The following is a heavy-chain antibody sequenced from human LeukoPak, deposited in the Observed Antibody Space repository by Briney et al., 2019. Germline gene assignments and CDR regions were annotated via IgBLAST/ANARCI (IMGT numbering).Heavy chain of an antibody. CDR1: GGSNSSYY. CDR3: ARESYDILTGPGAFDI. D-gene: IGHD3-9*01. J-gene: IGHJ3*02. V-gene: IGHV4-59*01. Sequence: SETLSLTCTVSGGSNSSYYWSWIRQPPGKGLEWIGYIYYSGSTNYNPSLKSRVTISVDTSKNQFSLKLSSVTAADTAVYYCARESYDILTGPGAFDIWGQGTMVTVSS. CDR2: IYYSGST.